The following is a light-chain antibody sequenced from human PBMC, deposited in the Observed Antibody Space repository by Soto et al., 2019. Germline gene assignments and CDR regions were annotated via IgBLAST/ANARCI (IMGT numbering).Light chain of an antibody. V-gene: IGKV1-39*01. CDR2: AAC. CDR1: QSVPTY. J-gene: IGKJ2*04. Sequence: SLSASVGDSVTITCRACQSVPTYVHWYLQKPGKAPNRLIYAACNLQSGAPSRFSGSGSGTDFTLTIYSLQPEDVATDCCIETEITLCRFG. CDR3: IETEITLCR.